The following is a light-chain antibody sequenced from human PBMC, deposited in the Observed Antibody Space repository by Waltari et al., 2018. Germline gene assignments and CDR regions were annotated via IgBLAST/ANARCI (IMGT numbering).Light chain of an antibody. CDR3: AAWDDSLNGRWV. CDR1: ASNIGNNV. Sequence: QSVLTQPPSASRTPGQGVTISCSGGASNIGNNVVNWYQQVPGKAPKLLIYRSDRRPAGVPDRFSGSKSGTSASLAISGLQSEDEADYYCAAWDDSLNGRWVFGGGTKVTVL. V-gene: IGLV1-44*01. J-gene: IGLJ3*02. CDR2: RSD.